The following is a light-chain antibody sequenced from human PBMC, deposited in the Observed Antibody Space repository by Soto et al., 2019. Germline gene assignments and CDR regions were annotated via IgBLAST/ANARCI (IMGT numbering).Light chain of an antibody. CDR1: QSISSF. Sequence: DIHMTQSPSSLSASVGDRVTITCRASQSISSFLNWYQQKPGKAPHLLIYAASSLRYGVPSRFRGSESGTEFTLTISSLQPEDFATYVCQQSYTTPWTCGQGPKVEIK. CDR2: AAS. V-gene: IGKV1-39*01. J-gene: IGKJ1*01. CDR3: QQSYTTPWT.